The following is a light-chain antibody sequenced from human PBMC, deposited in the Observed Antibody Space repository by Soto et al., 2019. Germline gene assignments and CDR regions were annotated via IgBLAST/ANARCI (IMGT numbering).Light chain of an antibody. J-gene: IGLJ1*01. V-gene: IGLV2-14*01. CDR2: DVT. CDR1: SSDVGAYTY. CDR3: TSYRSSTLFV. Sequence: QSVLTQPASVSGSPGQSIAISCTGASSDVGAYTYVSWYQQHPGKAPKLIIYDVTNRPSGVSDRFSGSKSGNTASLTISGLQAEDEADYYCTSYRSSTLFVFGTGTKLTVL.